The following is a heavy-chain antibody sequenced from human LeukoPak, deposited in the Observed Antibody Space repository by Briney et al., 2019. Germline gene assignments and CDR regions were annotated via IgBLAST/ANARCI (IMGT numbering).Heavy chain of an antibody. J-gene: IGHJ4*02. CDR1: GGTFSRYA. Sequence: GASVKLSCEASGGTFSRYAISWVRQATAQGLEWMGGIIPIFGTANYAQKFQGRVTITADESTSTAYMELSSLRSEDTAVYYCASDYDILPDYWGQGTLVTVSS. CDR2: IIPIFGTA. V-gene: IGHV1-69*13. CDR3: ASDYDILPDY. D-gene: IGHD3-9*01.